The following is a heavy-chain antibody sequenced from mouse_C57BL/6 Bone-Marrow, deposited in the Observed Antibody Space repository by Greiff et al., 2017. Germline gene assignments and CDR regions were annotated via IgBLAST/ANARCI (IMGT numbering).Heavy chain of an antibody. CDR2: IDSSDSYT. CDR1: GYTFTSYW. CDR3: AREEASYYSNYVDAMDY. J-gene: IGHJ4*01. Sequence: VQLHQPGSELVMPGASVKLSCKASGYTFTSYWMHWVKQRPGQGLEWIGEIDSSDSYTNYNQKFKGKSTLTVDKSSSTAYMQLISLTSEDSAIYYSAREEASYYSNYVDAMDYWGQGTSVTVSS. V-gene: IGHV1-69*01. D-gene: IGHD2-5*01.